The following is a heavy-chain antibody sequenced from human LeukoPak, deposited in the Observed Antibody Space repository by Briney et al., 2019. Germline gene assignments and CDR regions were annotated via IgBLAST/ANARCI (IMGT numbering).Heavy chain of an antibody. V-gene: IGHV5-51*01. CDR3: ARGYSYGSYYFDY. D-gene: IGHD5-18*01. CDR1: GYSFISHW. CDR2: IYPADSDT. Sequence: GESLKISCKGSGYSFISHWIGWVRQMPGKGLEWMGIIYPADSDTTYSPSFQGQVTISADKSISTAYLQWSSLKASDTAMYYCARGYSYGSYYFDYWGQGTLVTVSS. J-gene: IGHJ4*02.